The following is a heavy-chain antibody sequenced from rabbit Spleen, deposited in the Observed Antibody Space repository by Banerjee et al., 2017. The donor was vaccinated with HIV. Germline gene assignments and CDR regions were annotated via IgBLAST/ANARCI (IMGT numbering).Heavy chain of an antibody. Sequence: QSLEESGGGLVKPGASLTLTCKASGFDFSSGYDMCWVRQAPGKGLEWVACAYAGSSGSTYYASWAKGRIIISKTSSTTVTLQMTTLTAADTATYFCARDLDGVIGWNFGWWGQGTLVTVS. D-gene: IGHD4-1*01. CDR3: ARDLDGVIGWNFGW. CDR2: AYAGSSGST. CDR1: GFDFSSGYD. J-gene: IGHJ3*01. V-gene: IGHV1S40*01.